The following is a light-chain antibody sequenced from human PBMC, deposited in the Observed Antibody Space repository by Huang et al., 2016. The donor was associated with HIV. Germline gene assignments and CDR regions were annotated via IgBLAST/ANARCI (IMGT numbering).Light chain of an antibody. CDR3: QQRSSGVT. Sequence: IVLTQSPATLSWYPGERVTLSCRASQSVGNYIAWYQQHPGQSPKLLIYDTSNRATGTLGRFSGSGSGTDFTLTISSLQSEDFAIYYCQQRSSGVTFGGGTNVQVK. V-gene: IGKV3-11*01. CDR2: DTS. CDR1: QSVGNY. J-gene: IGKJ4*01.